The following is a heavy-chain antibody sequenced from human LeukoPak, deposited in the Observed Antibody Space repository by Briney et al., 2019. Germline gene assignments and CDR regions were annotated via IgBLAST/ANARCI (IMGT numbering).Heavy chain of an antibody. J-gene: IGHJ6*02. V-gene: IGHV3-23*01. CDR2: ISGSGGST. CDR3: AKGNTAMDTYYGMDV. CDR1: GFTFSSYA. Sequence: PGGSLRLSCAASGFTFSSYAMSWVRQAPGKGLEWVSAISGSGGSTYYADSVKGRFTISRDNSKNTLCLQMNSLRAEDTAVYYCAKGNTAMDTYYGMDVWGQGTTDTVSS. D-gene: IGHD5-18*01.